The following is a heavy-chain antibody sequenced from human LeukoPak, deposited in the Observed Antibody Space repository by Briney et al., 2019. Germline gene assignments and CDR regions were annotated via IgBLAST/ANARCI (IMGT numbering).Heavy chain of an antibody. CDR3: ARVRTGIDY. J-gene: IGHJ4*02. V-gene: IGHV4-59*01. Sequence: PGGSLRLSCAASGFTFSSYSMNWVRQPPGKGLEWIGYIYYSGSTNYNPSLKSRVTISVDTSKNQFSLKLSSVTAADTAVYYCARVRTGIDYWGQGTLVTVSS. CDR1: GFTFSSYS. D-gene: IGHD7-27*01. CDR2: IYYSGST.